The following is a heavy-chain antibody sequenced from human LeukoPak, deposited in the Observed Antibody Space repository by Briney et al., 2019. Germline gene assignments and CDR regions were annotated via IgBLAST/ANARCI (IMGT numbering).Heavy chain of an antibody. V-gene: IGHV3-23*01. CDR3: AKHDVYSSSWYYFDY. J-gene: IGHJ4*02. Sequence: GGSLRLSCAASGFTFSSYWMHWVRQAPGKGLEWVSAISGSGGSTYYADSVKGRFTISRDNSKDTLYLQMNSLRAEDTAVYYCAKHDVYSSSWYYFDYWGQGTLVTVSS. CDR1: GFTFSSYW. CDR2: ISGSGGST. D-gene: IGHD6-13*01.